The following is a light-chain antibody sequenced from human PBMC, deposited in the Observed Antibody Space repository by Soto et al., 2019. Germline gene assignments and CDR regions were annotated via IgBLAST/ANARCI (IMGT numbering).Light chain of an antibody. J-gene: IGLJ2*01. V-gene: IGLV2-14*01. Sequence: QSALTQPASVSGSPGQSITISCTGTSSDVGSYNYVSWYQQHPGKAPKLMIYEVSSRPSGVSNRFSGSKSGNTASLTISGLQAEDEADYYCSSYTSSSTPVFGGGTKLTVL. CDR2: EVS. CDR3: SSYTSSSTPV. CDR1: SSDVGSYNY.